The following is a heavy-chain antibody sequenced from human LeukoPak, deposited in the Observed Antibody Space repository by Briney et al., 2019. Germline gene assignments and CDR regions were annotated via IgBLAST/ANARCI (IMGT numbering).Heavy chain of an antibody. CDR3: ATSQLIAARHGGAFDI. CDR1: GFTFSSYE. CDR2: ISSSGSTI. D-gene: IGHD6-6*01. V-gene: IGHV3-48*03. J-gene: IGHJ3*02. Sequence: GGSLRLSCAASGFTFSSYEMNWVRQAPGKGLEWVSYISSSGSTIYYADSVKGRFTISRDNAKNSLYLQMNSLRAEDTAVYYCATSQLIAARHGGAFDIWGQGTMVTVSS.